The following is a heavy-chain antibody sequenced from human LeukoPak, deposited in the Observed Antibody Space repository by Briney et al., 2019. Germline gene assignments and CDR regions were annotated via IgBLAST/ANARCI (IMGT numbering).Heavy chain of an antibody. V-gene: IGHV4-61*02. CDR3: ARAYPTTARYNWFDP. Sequence: SETLSLTCTVSGGSISSGSYYWSWIRQPAGKGLEWIGRIYTSGTSGSTNYNPSLKSRVTISVDTSKNQFSLKLSSVTAADTAVYYCARAYPTTARYNWFDPWGQGTLVTVSS. CDR1: GGSISSGSYY. D-gene: IGHD4-17*01. CDR2: IYTSGTSGST. J-gene: IGHJ5*02.